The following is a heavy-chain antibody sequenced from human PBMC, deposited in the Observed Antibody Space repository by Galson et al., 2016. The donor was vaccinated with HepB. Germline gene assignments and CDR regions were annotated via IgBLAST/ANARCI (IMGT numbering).Heavy chain of an antibody. Sequence: SLRLSCAASGFTFSSYTMHWVRLAPGKGLEWVSSISSDNTYIYYADSVKGRFTISRDNAKDSLHLQMNSLRADDTAVYYCTGGAGWLALDWGRGTLVTVSS. V-gene: IGHV3-21*01. J-gene: IGHJ4*02. CDR1: GFTFSSYT. D-gene: IGHD6-19*01. CDR3: TGGAGWLALD. CDR2: ISSDNTYI.